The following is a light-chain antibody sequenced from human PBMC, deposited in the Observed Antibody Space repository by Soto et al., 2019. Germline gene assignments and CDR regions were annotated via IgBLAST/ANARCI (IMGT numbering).Light chain of an antibody. CDR3: QQHNNWPST. V-gene: IGKV3-15*01. CDR1: QSVNSN. J-gene: IGKJ5*01. Sequence: EIVVTQSPATLSVSPGERATLSCRASQSVNSNLAWYQQKPGQAPRLLTYGASTRATGIPARFSGSGSGTEFTLTISSLQSEDFAVYYCQQHNNWPSTFGQGTRLEIK. CDR2: GAS.